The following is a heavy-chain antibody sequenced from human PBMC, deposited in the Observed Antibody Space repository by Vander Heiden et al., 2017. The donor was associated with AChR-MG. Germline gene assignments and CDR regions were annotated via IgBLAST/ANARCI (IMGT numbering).Heavy chain of an antibody. D-gene: IGHD3-10*01. CDR1: RFTFSRPA. Sequence: VQLVESGGGVVQPVRSLSLACSAYRFTFSRPALHWVRQAPGKGLEWVAVISYDGSNKYYADSVKGRFTISRDNSKNTLYLQMNSLRAEDTAVYYCARDWGLRYYGSGSYFPIDYWGQGTLVTVSS. CDR3: ARDWGLRYYGSGSYFPIDY. CDR2: ISYDGSNK. V-gene: IGHV3-30-3*01. J-gene: IGHJ4*02.